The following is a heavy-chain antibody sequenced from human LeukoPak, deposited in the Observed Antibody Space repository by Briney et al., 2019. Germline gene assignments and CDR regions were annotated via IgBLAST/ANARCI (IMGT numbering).Heavy chain of an antibody. CDR3: ARVYGYSYGSYDYYMDV. D-gene: IGHD5-18*01. V-gene: IGHV4-59*01. CDR1: VGSNSSYY. CDR2: NYYCGST. J-gene: IGHJ6*03. Sequence: PSETLSLTCTVSVGSNSSYYWRWIRQPPGKGLEWIGYNYYCGSTNYNPSHMSRVTISLDTSKNQFSLKLSSVTAADTAMYYCARVYGYSYGSYDYYMDVWGKGTTVTVSS.